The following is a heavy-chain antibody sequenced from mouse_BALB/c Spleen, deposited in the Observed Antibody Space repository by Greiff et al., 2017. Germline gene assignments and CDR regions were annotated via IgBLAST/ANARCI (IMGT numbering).Heavy chain of an antibody. V-gene: IGHV1-69*02. CDR1: GYTFTSYW. J-gene: IGHJ2*01. D-gene: IGHD1-1*01. CDR2: IYPSDSYT. Sequence: QVQLQQPGAELVRPGASVKLSCKASGYTFTSYWINWVKQRPGQGLEWIGNIYPSDSYTNYNQKFKDKATLTVDKSSSTAYMQLSSPTSEDSAVYYCTRSGGTVRVRGYFDYWGQGTTLTVSS. CDR3: TRSGGTVRVRGYFDY.